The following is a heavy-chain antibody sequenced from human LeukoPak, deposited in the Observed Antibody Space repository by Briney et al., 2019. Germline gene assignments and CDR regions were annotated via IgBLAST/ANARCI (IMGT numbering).Heavy chain of an antibody. CDR2: IYYSGST. CDR1: GGSRSSHY. Sequence: SETLSLTCTVSGGSRSSHYGSWIRQPPGKGLEWIGYIYYSGSTNYHPSLKSRVTISVDTSKNQFSLKLSSVTAADTAVYYCARGPRIAAAEWGQGTMVTVSS. D-gene: IGHD6-13*01. J-gene: IGHJ3*01. V-gene: IGHV4-59*11. CDR3: ARGPRIAAAE.